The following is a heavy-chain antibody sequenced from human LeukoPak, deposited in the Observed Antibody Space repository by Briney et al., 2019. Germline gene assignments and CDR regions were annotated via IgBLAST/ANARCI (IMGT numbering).Heavy chain of an antibody. Sequence: GGSLRLSCAASGFTVSGNYMSWVRQAPGKGLEWVSLIYSGGSTYYADSVKGRFTISRDNSKNTLYLQMNSLRAEDTAVYYCARDLIVGANHDAFDIWGQGTMVTVSS. J-gene: IGHJ3*02. CDR1: GFTVSGNY. CDR3: ARDLIVGANHDAFDI. V-gene: IGHV3-53*01. CDR2: IYSGGST. D-gene: IGHD1-26*01.